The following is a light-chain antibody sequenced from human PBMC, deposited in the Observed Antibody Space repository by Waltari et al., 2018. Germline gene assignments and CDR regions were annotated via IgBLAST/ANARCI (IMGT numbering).Light chain of an antibody. CDR3: QQYYNAPLT. CDR1: QGISSY. CDR2: AAS. V-gene: IGKV1-9*01. J-gene: IGKJ4*01. Sequence: IQLTQSPSSLSASVGDRVTITCRASQGISSYLAWYQQKPGKAPKLLIYAASTLQSGVPSRFSVSGSGTDFTLTISSLQAEDVAVYYCQQYYNAPLTFGGGTKVEIK.